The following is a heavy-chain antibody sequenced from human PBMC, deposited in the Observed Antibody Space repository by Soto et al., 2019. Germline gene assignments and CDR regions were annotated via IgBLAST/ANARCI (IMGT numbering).Heavy chain of an antibody. CDR2: IIPIFGTA. Sequence: SVKVSCKASGCTFSSYAISWVRQAPGQGLEWMGGIIPIFGTANYAQKFQGRVTITADESTSTAYMELSSLRSEDTAVYYCARMGPVVRVYDFWSGYPTNWFDPWGQGTLVTVSS. CDR1: GCTFSSYA. J-gene: IGHJ5*02. V-gene: IGHV1-69*13. D-gene: IGHD3-3*01. CDR3: ARMGPVVRVYDFWSGYPTNWFDP.